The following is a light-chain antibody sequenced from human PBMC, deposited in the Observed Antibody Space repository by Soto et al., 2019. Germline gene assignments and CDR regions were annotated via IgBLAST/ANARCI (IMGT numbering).Light chain of an antibody. J-gene: IGKJ2*01. CDR1: QSISNW. CDR2: DVS. CDR3: QQYDTYYT. Sequence: DIQMTQSPSTLSASVGDRVTITCRASQSISNWLAWYQQKPGKAPTLLIYDVSRLESGVPSRYSGSGSRTEFALTINSRQPDDFATYSCQQYDTYYTFGQGTKVAIK. V-gene: IGKV1-5*01.